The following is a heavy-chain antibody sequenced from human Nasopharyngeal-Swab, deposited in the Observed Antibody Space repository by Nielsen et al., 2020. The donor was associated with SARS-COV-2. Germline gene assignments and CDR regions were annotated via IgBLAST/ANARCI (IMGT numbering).Heavy chain of an antibody. D-gene: IGHD1-26*01. CDR2: IGIAGDP. J-gene: IGHJ6*03. CDR1: GFTFSTYD. V-gene: IGHV3-13*05. CDR3: ARGGRGSQYYMDV. Sequence: GESLKISCAASGFTFSTYDMHWVRQVTGKGLEWVSAIGIAGDPYYAGSVKGRFTISRENAKNSLCLQMNSLRAGDTAVYYCARGGRGSQYYMDVWGKGTTVTVSS.